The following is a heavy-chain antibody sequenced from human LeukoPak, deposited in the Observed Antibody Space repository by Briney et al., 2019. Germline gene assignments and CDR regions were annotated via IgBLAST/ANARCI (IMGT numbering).Heavy chain of an antibody. CDR1: VGSLSSGDYY. CDR2: IYYSGST. CDR3: ARASGGYYFFLGAETDGNWYFYR. V-gene: IGHV4-30-4*01. D-gene: IGHD3-22*01. J-gene: IGHJ2*01. Sequence: PSQTLSLTRTFSVGSLSSGDYYWSWIPQPPGKGLKWVGYIYYSGSTYYNTPLKSRVTISVDTYKYQFSLKLCSVTAADAAVYYCARASGGYYFFLGAETDGNWYFYRWGRGTMVT.